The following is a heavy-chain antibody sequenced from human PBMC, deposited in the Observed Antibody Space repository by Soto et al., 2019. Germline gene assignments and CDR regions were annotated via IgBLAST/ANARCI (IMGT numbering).Heavy chain of an antibody. CDR3: AKAHGEDILTGYFFDY. Sequence: QVQLVESGGGVVQPGRSLRLSCAASGFTFSSYGMHWVRQAPGKGLEWVAVISYDGSNKYYADSVKGRFTISRDNYKNTLYLQMNRLRAEDTAVYYCAKAHGEDILTGYFFDYWGQGTLVTVSS. V-gene: IGHV3-30*18. CDR2: ISYDGSNK. J-gene: IGHJ4*02. CDR1: GFTFSSYG. D-gene: IGHD3-9*01.